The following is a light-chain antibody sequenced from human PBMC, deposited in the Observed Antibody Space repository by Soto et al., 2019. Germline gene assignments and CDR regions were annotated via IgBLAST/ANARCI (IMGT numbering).Light chain of an antibody. CDR3: QQYKNWPL. V-gene: IGKV3-15*01. CDR1: QSVRSN. CDR2: GAS. J-gene: IGKJ5*01. Sequence: EIVMTQSPDTVYVSPGERATLSCRASQSVRSNLAWYQHKPGQAPRLLLYGASTRATGIPVRFSGSGFGTEFTLTISSLQSEDFAVYYCQQYKNWPLFGQGTRLEI.